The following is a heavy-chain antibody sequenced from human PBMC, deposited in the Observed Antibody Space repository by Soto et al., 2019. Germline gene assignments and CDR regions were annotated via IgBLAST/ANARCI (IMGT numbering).Heavy chain of an antibody. D-gene: IGHD3-22*01. Sequence: HPGGSLRLSCAASGFTFSGSAMHWVRQASGKGLEWVGRIRSKANSYATAYAASVKGRFTISRDDSKNTAYLQMNSLKTEDTAVYYCTRHVKNYYDSSGYYYGNNWFDPWGQGTLGTVSS. CDR3: TRHVKNYYDSSGYYYGNNWFDP. CDR2: IRSKANSYAT. CDR1: GFTFSGSA. J-gene: IGHJ5*02. V-gene: IGHV3-73*01.